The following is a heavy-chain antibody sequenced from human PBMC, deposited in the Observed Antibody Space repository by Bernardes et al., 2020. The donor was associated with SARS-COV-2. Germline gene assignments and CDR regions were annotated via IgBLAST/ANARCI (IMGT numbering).Heavy chain of an antibody. Sequence: VWPLILSCAASGFNFHNSAMTWVRQAPGPGLAWISYISGSSSSLYYADSVKGRFSISRDNAKNSLYLQMNSLRAEDTAVYYCARDDYKFDSWGQGTLVTVSS. V-gene: IGHV3-48*01. CDR3: ARDDYKFDS. J-gene: IGHJ4*02. D-gene: IGHD4-4*01. CDR1: GFNFHNSA. CDR2: ISGSSSSL.